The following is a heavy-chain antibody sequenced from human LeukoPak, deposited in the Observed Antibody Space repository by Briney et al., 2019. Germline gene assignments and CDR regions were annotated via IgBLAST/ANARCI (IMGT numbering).Heavy chain of an antibody. CDR3: ARDRPPSQGGGNTRVLWYYYYGMDV. Sequence: GGSLRLSCAASGFSFSSYTMYWVRQAPGKGLEWVTFISYDGSDRDYADSVKGRFTISRDNSKNTLYLRMNSLRAEDTAVYYCARDRPPSQGGGNTRVLWYYYYGMDVWGQGTTVTVSS. J-gene: IGHJ6*02. D-gene: IGHD4-23*01. CDR2: ISYDGSDR. CDR1: GFSFSSYT. V-gene: IGHV3-30-3*01.